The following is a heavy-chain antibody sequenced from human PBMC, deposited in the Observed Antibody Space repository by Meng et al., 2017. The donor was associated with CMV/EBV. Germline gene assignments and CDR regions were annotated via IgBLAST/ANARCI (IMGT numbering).Heavy chain of an antibody. J-gene: IGHJ5*02. Sequence: QVQRQEWGPDLVKPSETLSLPCTVSGGSISSYYWSWIRQPAGKGLEWIGRIYTSGSTNYNPSLKSRVTMSVDTSKNQFSLKLSSVTAADTAVYYCARDLMNCSSTSCANWFDPWGQGTLVTVSS. CDR1: GGSISSYY. CDR3: ARDLMNCSSTSCANWFDP. V-gene: IGHV4-4*07. CDR2: IYTSGST. D-gene: IGHD2-2*01.